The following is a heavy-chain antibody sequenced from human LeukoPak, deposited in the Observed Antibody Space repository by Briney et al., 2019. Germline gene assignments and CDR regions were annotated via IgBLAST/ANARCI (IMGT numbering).Heavy chain of an antibody. CDR1: GGTFSSYA. J-gene: IGHJ4*02. D-gene: IGHD6-19*01. CDR3: ARSGYVGQWLVRNYFDY. Sequence: GASVKVSCKASGGTFSSYAISWVRQAPGQGLEWMGGIIPIFGTANYAQKFQGRVTITADESTSTAHMELSSLRSEDTAVYYCARSGYVGQWLVRNYFDYWGQGTLVTVSS. V-gene: IGHV1-69*13. CDR2: IIPIFGTA.